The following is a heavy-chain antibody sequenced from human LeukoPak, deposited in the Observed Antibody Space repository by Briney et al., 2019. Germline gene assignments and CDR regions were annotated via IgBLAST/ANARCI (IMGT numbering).Heavy chain of an antibody. CDR1: GFTFNSYA. D-gene: IGHD2-15*01. V-gene: IGHV3-23*01. CDR2: ITGSGGTT. CDR3: AKDSGAYCSGGSCYRGYVNN. J-gene: IGHJ4*02. Sequence: GGSLRLSCAASGFTFNSYAMSWVRQAPGKGLEWVSAITGSGGTTYYADSVKGRFTMSRDNSKNTLYLLMNSLRAEDTAVYHCAKDSGAYCSGGSCYRGYVNNWGQGTLVTVSS.